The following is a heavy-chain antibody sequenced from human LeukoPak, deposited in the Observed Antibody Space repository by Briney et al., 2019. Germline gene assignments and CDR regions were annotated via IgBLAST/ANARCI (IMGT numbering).Heavy chain of an antibody. CDR3: ARNVLLWFGELSFEDI. Sequence: PSETLSLTCTVSGGSISSSSYYWGWIRQPPGKGLEWIGSIYYSGSTYYNPSLKSRVTISVDTSKNQFSLKLSSVTAADTAVYYCARNVLLWFGELSFEDIWGQGTLVTVSS. D-gene: IGHD3-10*01. J-gene: IGHJ4*02. CDR1: GGSISSSSYY. CDR2: IYYSGST. V-gene: IGHV4-39*01.